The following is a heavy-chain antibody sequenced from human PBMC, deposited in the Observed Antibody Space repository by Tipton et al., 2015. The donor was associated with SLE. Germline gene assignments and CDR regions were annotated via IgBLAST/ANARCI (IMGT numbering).Heavy chain of an antibody. V-gene: IGHV4-39*07. CDR2: IYYSGST. CDR1: GGSISSSSYY. CDR3: RVEPVDY. Sequence: TLSLTCTVSGGSISSSSYYWGWIRQPPGKGLEWIGGIYYSGSTYYNPSLKSRVTISVDTSKNQFSLKLSSVTAADTAVYYCRVEPVDYWGQGTLVTVSS. J-gene: IGHJ4*02. D-gene: IGHD6-6*01.